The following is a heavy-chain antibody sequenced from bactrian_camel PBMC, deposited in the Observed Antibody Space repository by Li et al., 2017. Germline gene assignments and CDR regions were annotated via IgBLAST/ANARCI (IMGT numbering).Heavy chain of an antibody. J-gene: IGHJ4*01. CDR2: IYIGGRSAA. Sequence: VQLVESGGDLAQPGGSLRLSCAASGYTYNRNCMAWFRQAPGKEREGVAAIYIGGRSAANHADSVKGRFTISRDTAKNTMSLHMNSLTPDDSAMYYCAADFRTVVAGCTFYDYTYWGRGTQVTVS. CDR3: AADFRTVVAGCTFYDYTY. V-gene: IGHV3S40*01. CDR1: GYTYNRNC. D-gene: IGHD6*01.